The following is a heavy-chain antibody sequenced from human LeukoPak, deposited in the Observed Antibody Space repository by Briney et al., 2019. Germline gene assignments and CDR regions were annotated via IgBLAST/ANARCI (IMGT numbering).Heavy chain of an antibody. CDR2: ISAYNGNT. J-gene: IGHJ6*02. D-gene: IGHD5-12*01. CDR3: ARGRATRYYYYGMDV. V-gene: IGHV1-18*01. Sequence: GASVKVSCKASGYTFTSYGISWVRQAPGQGLEWMGWISAYNGNTNYAQKLQGRVTMTTDTSTSTAYMELRSLRSDDTAVYYCARGRATRYYYYGMDVWGQGTTVTVSS. CDR1: GYTFTSYG.